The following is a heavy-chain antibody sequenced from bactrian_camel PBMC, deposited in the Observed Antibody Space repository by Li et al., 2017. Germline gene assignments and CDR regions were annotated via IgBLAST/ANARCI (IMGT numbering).Heavy chain of an antibody. CDR1: GFAFTRYG. CDR3: ANWGDNY. V-gene: IGHV3S1*01. D-gene: IGHD5*01. CDR2: INARGSMT. Sequence: HVQLVESGGGLVQPGGSLRLSCTASGFAFTRYGADWVRQAPGKGLEWVSGINARGSMTDYADSVKGRFTMSRDNAKNMLYLQMYSLKSGDTAVYYCANWGDNYWGQGTQVTVS. J-gene: IGHJ4*01.